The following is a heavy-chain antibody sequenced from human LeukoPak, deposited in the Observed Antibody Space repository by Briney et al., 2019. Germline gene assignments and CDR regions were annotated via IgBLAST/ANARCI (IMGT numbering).Heavy chain of an antibody. Sequence: GGPLRFSCAASEFTFRSYWMSWVRQAPGKGLEGVANRKYDGSEKYYVDSVKGRFTISRDNAKNSLYLQMNSLRAEDTAVYYCAKFLPTHIVVANYYFDYWGQGTLVTVSS. V-gene: IGHV3-7*01. CDR1: EFTFRSYW. J-gene: IGHJ4*02. CDR2: RKYDGSEK. D-gene: IGHD2-21*01. CDR3: AKFLPTHIVVANYYFDY.